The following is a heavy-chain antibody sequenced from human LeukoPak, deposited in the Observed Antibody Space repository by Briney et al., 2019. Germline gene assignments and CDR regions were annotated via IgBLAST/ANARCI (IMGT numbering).Heavy chain of an antibody. V-gene: IGHV1-24*01. CDR2: FDPEDGET. CDR3: ATQGNKQPKNYGMDV. Sequence: GASVKVSCKVSGYTLTELSMHWVRQAPGKGLEWMGGFDPEDGETIYAQKFQGRVTMTEDTSTDTAYMELSSLRSEDTTVYYCATQGNKQPKNYGMDVWGQGTTVTVSS. D-gene: IGHD2/OR15-2a*01. CDR1: GYTLTELS. J-gene: IGHJ6*02.